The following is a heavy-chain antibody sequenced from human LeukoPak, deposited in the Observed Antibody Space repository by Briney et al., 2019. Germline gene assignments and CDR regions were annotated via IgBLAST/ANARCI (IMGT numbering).Heavy chain of an antibody. CDR1: GGTFGTYA. CDR3: ARVGRLRYFDWLSPWYYYYYMDV. J-gene: IGHJ6*03. V-gene: IGHV1-69*06. Sequence: GASVKVSCKASGGTFGTYAISWVRQAPGQGLEWMGGIIPIFGTANYAQKFQGRVTITADKSTSTAYMELSSLRSEDTAVYYCARVGRLRYFDWLSPWYYYYYMDVWGKGTTVTVSS. D-gene: IGHD3-9*01. CDR2: IIPIFGTA.